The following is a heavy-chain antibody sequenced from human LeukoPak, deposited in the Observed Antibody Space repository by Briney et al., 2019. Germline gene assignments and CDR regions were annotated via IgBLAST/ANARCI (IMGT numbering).Heavy chain of an antibody. Sequence: SETLSLTCTVSGGSISSYYWSWIRQPAGKGLEWIGRIHTSGSTNYSPSLKSRVTMLVDTSKNQFSLKLSSVTAADTAVYYCARDRYYYDSSARYFDYWGQGTLVTVSS. CDR2: IHTSGST. J-gene: IGHJ4*02. CDR3: ARDRYYYDSSARYFDY. D-gene: IGHD3-22*01. CDR1: GGSISSYY. V-gene: IGHV4-4*07.